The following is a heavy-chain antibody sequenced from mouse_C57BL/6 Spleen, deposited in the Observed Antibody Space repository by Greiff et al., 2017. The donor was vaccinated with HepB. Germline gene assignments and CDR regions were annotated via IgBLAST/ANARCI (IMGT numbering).Heavy chain of an antibody. CDR2: NCSGSGST. D-gene: IGHD3-2*02. CDR1: GYTLTSHR. J-gene: IGHJ2*01. V-gene: IGHV1-55*01. Sequence: QVPLQQPGAEPVKPGASVKMSCNASGYTLTSHRITRVKQRPGPGPEWNGDNCSGSGSTNYNEKFKSKATLTVDTSSSTAYMQLSSLTSEDTAVYYCAGYDSAGSVFDYWGQGTTLTVSS. CDR3: AGYDSAGSVFDY.